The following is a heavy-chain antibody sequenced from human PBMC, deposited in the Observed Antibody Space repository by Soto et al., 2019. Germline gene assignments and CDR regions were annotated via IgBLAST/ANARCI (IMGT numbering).Heavy chain of an antibody. D-gene: IGHD3-10*02. Sequence: QVQLVGSGGGLAKPGGSLRLTGAASGFSISDHYMRWIRQAPGKGLEWVSYSSNSGTFTKYADSVKGRFSISRENAKNSLYLEINSLRGEDTAIYYCARSGDNYNVLDYWGQGTPVTVSS. V-gene: IGHV3-11*05. CDR3: ARSGDNYNVLDY. CDR1: GFSISDHY. CDR2: SSNSGTFT. J-gene: IGHJ4*02.